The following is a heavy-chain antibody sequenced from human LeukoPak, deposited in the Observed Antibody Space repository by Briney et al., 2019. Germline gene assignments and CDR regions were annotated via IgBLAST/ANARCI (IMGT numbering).Heavy chain of an antibody. V-gene: IGHV3-30-3*01. CDR3: ARYTVTTNLDY. Sequence: AGGSLRLSCAGSGFTFSNDWMSWVRQAPGKGLEWVAVISYDGSNKYYADSVKGRFTISRDNSKNTLYLEMNSLRAEDTAVYYCARYTVTTNLDYWGQGTLVTVSS. CDR2: ISYDGSNK. D-gene: IGHD4-17*01. J-gene: IGHJ4*02. CDR1: GFTFSNDW.